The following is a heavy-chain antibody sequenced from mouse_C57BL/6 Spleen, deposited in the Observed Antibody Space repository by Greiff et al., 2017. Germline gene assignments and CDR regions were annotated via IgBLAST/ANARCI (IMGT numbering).Heavy chain of an antibody. J-gene: IGHJ4*01. Sequence: EVQRVESGEGLVKPGGSLKLSCAASGFTFSSYAMSWVRQTPEKRLEWVAYISSGGDYIYYADTVKGRFTISRDNARNTLYLQMSSLKSEDTAMYYCTRDSLYYDYDDYAMDYWGQGTSVTVSS. CDR1: GFTFSSYA. CDR2: ISSGGDYI. V-gene: IGHV5-9-1*02. D-gene: IGHD2-4*01. CDR3: TRDSLYYDYDDYAMDY.